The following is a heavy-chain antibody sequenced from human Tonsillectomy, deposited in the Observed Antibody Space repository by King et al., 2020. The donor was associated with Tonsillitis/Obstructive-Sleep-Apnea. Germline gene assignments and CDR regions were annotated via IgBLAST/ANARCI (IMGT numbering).Heavy chain of an antibody. D-gene: IGHD6-13*01. V-gene: IGHV1-46*01. CDR3: ARERDGKQQTAGLDV. Sequence: QLQLVQSGAEVKKPGASVKVSCETSGYTFTNYYIHWVRQAPGQGLEWMGIINPSDGFTNYAQKFQGRVTMTSDTSSSTLYMELSSLRSEDTGVYYCARERDGKQQTAGLDVWGQGTTVTVSS. J-gene: IGHJ6*02. CDR1: GYTFTNYY. CDR2: INPSDGFT.